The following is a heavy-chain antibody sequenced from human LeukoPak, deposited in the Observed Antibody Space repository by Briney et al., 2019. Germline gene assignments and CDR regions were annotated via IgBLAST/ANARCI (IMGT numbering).Heavy chain of an antibody. CDR1: GFSFTNYA. D-gene: IGHD1-1*01. CDR3: AYLGLSSDWNDVPGPQIDY. Sequence: GGSLRLSCAASGFSFTNYAMNWVRQAPGGGLEWVSTISGSGTVTYYADSVKGRFTISRDYSTNTLFLQMNDLRIEDTAVYYCAYLGLSSDWNDVPGPQIDYWGQGKLVTVSS. J-gene: IGHJ4*02. CDR2: ISGSGTVT. V-gene: IGHV3-23*01.